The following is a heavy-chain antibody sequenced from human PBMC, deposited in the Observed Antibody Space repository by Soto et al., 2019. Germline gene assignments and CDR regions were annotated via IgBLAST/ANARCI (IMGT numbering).Heavy chain of an antibody. D-gene: IGHD2-21*02. CDR2: IYHSGST. J-gene: IGHJ5*02. CDR3: AREVVTSIGWFDP. V-gene: IGHV4-61*01. Sequence: AETLSLTCTVSGGSVTSGSYCLTWIRPPPGKGLEWVGYIYHSGSTNYNPSLESRVTISVDTSKNQFSLKVRSVTAADTAVYYCAREVVTSIGWFDPWGQGTLVTVSS. CDR1: GGSVTSGSYC.